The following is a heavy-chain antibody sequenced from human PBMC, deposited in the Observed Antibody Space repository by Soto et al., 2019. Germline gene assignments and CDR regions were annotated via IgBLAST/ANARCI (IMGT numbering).Heavy chain of an antibody. V-gene: IGHV3-23*04. CDR1: GFTFSHYA. J-gene: IGHJ5*02. CDR2: LTDGGGST. D-gene: IGHD2-2*01. Sequence: EVQLVESGGDLVQPGGSLRLSCAASGFTFSHYAMSWVRQAPGKGLEWVSSLTDGGGSTFYAHSVKGRFTISRDSSKNMLYLQMSSLRVDDTAIYYCAKAPASTWYWFDPWGQGTLVTVSS. CDR3: AKAPASTWYWFDP.